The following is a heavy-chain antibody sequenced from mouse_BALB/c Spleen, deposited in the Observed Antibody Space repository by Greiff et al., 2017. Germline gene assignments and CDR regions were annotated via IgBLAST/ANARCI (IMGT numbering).Heavy chain of an antibody. Sequence: EVQRVESGPGLVKPSQSLSLTCSVTGYSITSGYYWNWIRQFPGNKLEWMGYISYDGSNNYNPSLKNRISITRDTSKNQFFLKLNSVTTEDTATYYCAVWGETGTSWFAYWGQGTLVTVSA. CDR3: AVWGETGTSWFAY. CDR1: GYSITSGYY. CDR2: ISYDGSN. D-gene: IGHD4-1*01. J-gene: IGHJ3*01. V-gene: IGHV3-6*02.